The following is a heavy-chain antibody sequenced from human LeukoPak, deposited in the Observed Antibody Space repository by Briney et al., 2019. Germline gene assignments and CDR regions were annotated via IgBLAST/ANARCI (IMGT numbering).Heavy chain of an antibody. D-gene: IGHD6-6*01. J-gene: IGHJ3*02. Sequence: NPGGSLRLSCAASGFIFSNYWMHWLRHVPGKGLVWVSRINGDGSSTTYADSVKGRFTISRDNSKNTLYLQMNSLRAEDTAVYYCARELYSSSARYPNAFDIWGQGTMVTVSS. CDR3: ARELYSSSARYPNAFDI. CDR2: INGDGSST. V-gene: IGHV3-74*01. CDR1: GFIFSNYW.